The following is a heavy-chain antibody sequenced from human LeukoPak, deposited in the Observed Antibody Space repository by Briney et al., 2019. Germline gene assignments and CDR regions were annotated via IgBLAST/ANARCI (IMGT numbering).Heavy chain of an antibody. J-gene: IGHJ4*02. V-gene: IGHV3-7*01. CDR3: ATHMPTPRRGLDY. CDR1: GFTFSNYY. D-gene: IGHD2-2*01. Sequence: PGGSLRLSCAASGFTFSNYYMTWVRQAPGKGLEWVARIKLDGSEASYVDSVKGRFSISRDNAKNSLFLQMTSLRAEDTAVYYCATHMPTPRRGLDYWGQGTLVTVSS. CDR2: IKLDGSEA.